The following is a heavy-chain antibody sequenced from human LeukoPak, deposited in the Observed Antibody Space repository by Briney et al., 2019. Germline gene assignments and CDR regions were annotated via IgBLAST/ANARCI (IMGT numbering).Heavy chain of an antibody. J-gene: IGHJ6*02. CDR1: GGTFSSYA. V-gene: IGHV1-69*04. CDR3: ARDDHGVHPYYYGMDV. CDR2: IIPIFGIA. D-gene: IGHD3-3*01. Sequence: AASVKVSCKASGGTFSSYAISWVRQAPGQGLEWMGRIIPIFGIANYAQKFQGRVTITADKSTSTAYMELGSLRSEDTAVYYCARDDHGVHPYYYGMDVWGQGTTVTVSS.